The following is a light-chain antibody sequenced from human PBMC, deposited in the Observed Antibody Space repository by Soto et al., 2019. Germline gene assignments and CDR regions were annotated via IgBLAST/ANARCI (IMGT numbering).Light chain of an antibody. Sequence: EIVLTQSPGTLSLSPGERATLSGRASQSVSSSYLAWYQQKPGQAPRLLIYGASSRATGIPDRFSGSRSGPEFTLTINSLQSEDFAIYYCQRYNNWPLTFGGGTKVDNK. CDR2: GAS. J-gene: IGKJ4*01. V-gene: IGKV3-20*01. CDR3: QRYNNWPLT. CDR1: QSVSSSY.